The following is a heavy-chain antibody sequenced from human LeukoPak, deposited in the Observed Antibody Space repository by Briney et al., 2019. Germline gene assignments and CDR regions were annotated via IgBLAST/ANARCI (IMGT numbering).Heavy chain of an antibody. CDR2: IYSGGST. CDR1: GFTVSSNY. V-gene: IGHV3-66*01. J-gene: IGHJ5*02. D-gene: IGHD5-18*01. CDR3: ARVGYSYGYRWFDP. Sequence: GGSLRLSCAASGFTVSSNYISWVRQAPGKGLEWVSVIYSGGSTYYADSVKGRFTISRDNSKNTLYLQMNSLRAEDTAVYYCARVGYSYGYRWFDPWGQGTLVTVSS.